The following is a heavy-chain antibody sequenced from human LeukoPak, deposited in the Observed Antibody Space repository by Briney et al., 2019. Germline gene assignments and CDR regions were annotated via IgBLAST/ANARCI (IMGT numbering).Heavy chain of an antibody. CDR2: ISSSGGGT. D-gene: IGHD1-26*01. CDR1: GFTFSSYW. V-gene: IGHV3-23*01. CDR3: AKDAVGVASVDY. J-gene: IGHJ4*02. Sequence: PGGSLRLSCAASGFTFSSYWMSWVRQAPGKGLEWVSAISSSGGGTYYADSVKGRFTISRDNSKNTLYLQMNSLRAEDTAVYYCAKDAVGVASVDYWGQGTLVTVSS.